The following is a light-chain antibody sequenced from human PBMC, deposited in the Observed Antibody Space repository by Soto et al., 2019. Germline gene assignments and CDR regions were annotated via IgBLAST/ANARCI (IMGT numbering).Light chain of an antibody. CDR2: DAS. CDR1: QSVSSSY. Sequence: EIVLTQSPGTLSLSPGERATLSCRASQSVSSSYLVWYQQKPGQAPRLLIYDASSRATGIPARFSGSGSGTEFTLTINSLQSEDSAVYYCQQHNQWPITFGQGTRLEIK. CDR3: QQHNQWPIT. V-gene: IGKV3D-20*02. J-gene: IGKJ5*01.